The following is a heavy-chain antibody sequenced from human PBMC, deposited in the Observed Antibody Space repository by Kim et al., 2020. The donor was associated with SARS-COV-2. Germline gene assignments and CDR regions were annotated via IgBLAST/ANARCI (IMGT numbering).Heavy chain of an antibody. Sequence: ASVKVSCKVSGYTLTELSMHWVRQAPGKGLEWMGGFDPEDGETIYAQKFQGRVTMTEDTSTDTAYMELSSLRSEDTAVYYCATRIMITFGGVIEPIDWGQGTLVTVSS. CDR2: FDPEDGET. V-gene: IGHV1-24*01. CDR3: ATRIMITFGGVIEPID. CDR1: GYTLTELS. J-gene: IGHJ4*02. D-gene: IGHD3-16*02.